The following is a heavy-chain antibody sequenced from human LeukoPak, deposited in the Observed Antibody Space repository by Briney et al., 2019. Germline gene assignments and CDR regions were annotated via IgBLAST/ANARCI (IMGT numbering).Heavy chain of an antibody. J-gene: IGHJ4*02. CDR1: GFTFSSYG. CDR2: ISYDGSNK. CDR3: TIDWLDGDSSLY. V-gene: IGHV3-30*03. D-gene: IGHD4-17*01. Sequence: GRSLRLSCAASGFTFSSYGMHWVRQAPGKGLEWVAVISYDGSNKYYADSVKGRFTISRDNSKNTLYLQMNSLKTEDTAVYYCTIDWLDGDSSLYWGQGTLVTVSS.